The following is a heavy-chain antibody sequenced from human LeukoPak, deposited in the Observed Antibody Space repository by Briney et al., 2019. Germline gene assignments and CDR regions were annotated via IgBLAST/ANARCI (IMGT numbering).Heavy chain of an antibody. CDR1: GGSISSSSYY. V-gene: IGHV4-39*01. J-gene: IGHJ4*02. Sequence: SETLSPTCAVSGGSISSSSYYWGWIRQPPGKGLEWIGSIYYSGSTYYNPSLKSRVTISVDTSKNQFSLKLSSVTAADTAVYYCASLQPDIDYGGQGTLVTVSS. CDR2: IYYSGST. CDR3: ASLQPDIDY. D-gene: IGHD6-13*01.